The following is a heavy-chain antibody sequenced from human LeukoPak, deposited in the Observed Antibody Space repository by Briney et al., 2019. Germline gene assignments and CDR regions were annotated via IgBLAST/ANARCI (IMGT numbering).Heavy chain of an antibody. CDR2: ISGSGGST. V-gene: IGHV3-23*01. Sequence: GGSLRLSCAASGFTFSSYAMSWVRQAPGKGLEWVSAISGSGGSTYYADSVKGRFTISRDNSKNTLYLQMNSLRAEDTAVYYCARIRYGDYGYGMDVWGQGTTVTVSS. D-gene: IGHD4-17*01. CDR1: GFTFSSYA. CDR3: ARIRYGDYGYGMDV. J-gene: IGHJ6*02.